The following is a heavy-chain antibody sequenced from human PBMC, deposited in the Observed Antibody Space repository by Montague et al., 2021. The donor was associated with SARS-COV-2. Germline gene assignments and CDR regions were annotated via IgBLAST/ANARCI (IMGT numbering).Heavy chain of an antibody. CDR3: ARIWGATRGGAFDI. Sequence: PALVKPTQTLTLTCTFSGFSLSTSGMCVSWIRQPPGKALEWLALIVWDDDKYYSTSLKTRLTISKDTSKNQVVLTMTNMDPVDTATYYCARIWGATRGGAFDIWGQGTMVTVSS. V-gene: IGHV2-70*01. J-gene: IGHJ3*02. D-gene: IGHD1-26*01. CDR1: GFSLSTSGMC. CDR2: IVWDDDK.